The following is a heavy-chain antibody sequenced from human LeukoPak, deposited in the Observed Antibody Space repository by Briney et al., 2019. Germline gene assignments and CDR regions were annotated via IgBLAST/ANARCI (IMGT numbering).Heavy chain of an antibody. CDR2: ISGSGGRT. J-gene: IGHJ4*02. V-gene: IGHV3-23*01. D-gene: IGHD1-26*01. CDR3: AKSMGATLLDY. Sequence: GGSLRLSCAASGFTFSSYAMSWVRQAPGKGLEWVSGISGSGGRTYYADSVKGRFTISRDNSKNTLYLQMNSLRAADTAVYYCAKSMGATLLDYWGQGTLVTVSS. CDR1: GFTFSSYA.